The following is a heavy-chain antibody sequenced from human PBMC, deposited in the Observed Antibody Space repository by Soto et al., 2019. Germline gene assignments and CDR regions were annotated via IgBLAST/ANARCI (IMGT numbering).Heavy chain of an antibody. CDR3: TTDGHSGDQYYYGMDV. CDR1: VFTFINAW. D-gene: IGHD5-12*01. V-gene: IGHV3-15*01. J-gene: IGHJ6*02. CDR2: IKSKTDGGTT. Sequence: PGWSLRLACASSVFTFINAWMSWVRQAPGKGLEWVGRIKSKTDGGTTDYAAPVKGRFTISRDDSKNTLYLQMNSLKTEDTAVYYCTTDGHSGDQYYYGMDVWGQGTTVTVSS.